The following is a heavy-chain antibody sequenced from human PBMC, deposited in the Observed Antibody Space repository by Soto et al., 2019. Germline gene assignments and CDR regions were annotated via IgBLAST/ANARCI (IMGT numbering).Heavy chain of an antibody. V-gene: IGHV4-34*01. CDR2: INHSGST. D-gene: IGHD6-13*01. Sequence: SETLSLTCAVYGGSFSGYYWSWIRQPPGKGLEWIGEINHSGSTNYNPSLKSRVTISVDTSKNQFSLKLSSVTAADTAVYYCARGGGYSSSWYNYNWFDPWGQGTLVNVSS. J-gene: IGHJ5*02. CDR1: GGSFSGYY. CDR3: ARGGGYSSSWYNYNWFDP.